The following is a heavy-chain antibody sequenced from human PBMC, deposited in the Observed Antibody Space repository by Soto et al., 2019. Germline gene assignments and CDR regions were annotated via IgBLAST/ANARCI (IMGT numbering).Heavy chain of an antibody. CDR3: ASSFEEYQLLGRDYYYYGMDV. Sequence: QVQLVQSGAAVKKPGSSVKVSCKASGGTFSSYTISWVRQAPGQGLEWMGRIIPILGIANYAQKFQGRVTITADKSTSTAYMGVSSLGSEDTAVYYSASSFEEYQLLGRDYYYYGMDVWGQGTTVTVSS. J-gene: IGHJ6*02. V-gene: IGHV1-69*02. D-gene: IGHD2-2*01. CDR1: GGTFSSYT. CDR2: IIPILGIA.